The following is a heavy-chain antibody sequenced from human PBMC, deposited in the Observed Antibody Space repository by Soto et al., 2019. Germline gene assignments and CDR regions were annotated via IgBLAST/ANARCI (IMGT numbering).Heavy chain of an antibody. CDR1: GFTFSSYA. CDR3: ARDRASGWLNYFDY. J-gene: IGHJ4*02. D-gene: IGHD6-19*01. Sequence: QVQLVESGGGVVQPGRSLRLSCAASGFTFSSYAMHWVRQAPGKGLEWVAVISYDGSNKYYADSVKGRFTISRDNSKNTLYLQMNSLRAEDTAVYYCARDRASGWLNYFDYWGQGTLVTVSS. CDR2: ISYDGSNK. V-gene: IGHV3-30-3*01.